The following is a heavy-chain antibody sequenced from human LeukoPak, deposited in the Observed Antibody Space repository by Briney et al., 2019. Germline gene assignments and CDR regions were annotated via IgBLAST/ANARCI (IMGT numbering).Heavy chain of an antibody. Sequence: PGGSLTLSCAASGFSFTSYWMHWFRRAPGEGRVWVSRINSVGGSTTYADSVKGRFTISRDNAKNTLYLQMSTLRGEDTAVYYCARESAIVLVPFDSWGQGTLVIVSS. V-gene: IGHV3-74*01. CDR3: ARESAIVLVPFDS. CDR1: GFSFTSYW. J-gene: IGHJ4*02. CDR2: INSVGGST. D-gene: IGHD2/OR15-2a*01.